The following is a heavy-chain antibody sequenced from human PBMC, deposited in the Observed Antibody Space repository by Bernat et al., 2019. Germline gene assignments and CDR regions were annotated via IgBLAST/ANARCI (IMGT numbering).Heavy chain of an antibody. V-gene: IGHV1-18*01. CDR2: ISAYNGNT. CDR3: ARDSRRLIAVAEYDFDL. CDR1: GYTFTSYG. J-gene: IGHJ2*01. D-gene: IGHD6-19*01. Sequence: QVQLVQSGAEVKKPGASVKVSCKASGYTFTSYGISWVRQAPGQGLEWMGWISAYNGNTNYAQKLQGRVTMTTDTSTSTAYIELRSLRSDDTAVYYCARDSRRLIAVAEYDFDLWGRGTLVTVSS.